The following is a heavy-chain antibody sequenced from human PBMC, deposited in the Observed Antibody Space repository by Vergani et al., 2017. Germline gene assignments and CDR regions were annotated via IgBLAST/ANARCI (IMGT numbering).Heavy chain of an antibody. CDR2: IYSGGST. Sequence: QVQLVESGGGVVQPGRSLRLSCAASGFTFSSYGMHWVRQAPGKGLEWVSVIYSGGSTYYADSVKGRFTISRHNSKTTLYLQMNSLRAEDTAVYYCARGATRQLVGWWGQGTLVTVSS. CDR3: ARGATRQLVGW. D-gene: IGHD6-6*01. V-gene: IGHV3-NL1*01. J-gene: IGHJ4*02. CDR1: GFTFSSYG.